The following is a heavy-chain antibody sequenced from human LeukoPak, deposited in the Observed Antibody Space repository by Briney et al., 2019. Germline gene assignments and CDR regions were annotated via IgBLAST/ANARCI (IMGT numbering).Heavy chain of an antibody. Sequence: GGSLRLSCAASGFTFSSYAMHWVRQAPGKGLEWVAVISYDGSNKYYSDSVKGRFTISRDNSKNTLYLQMNSLRAEDTAVYYCARDYCSSTSCYRSSNGMDVWGQGTTVTVSS. CDR1: GFTFSSYA. J-gene: IGHJ6*02. CDR3: ARDYCSSTSCYRSSNGMDV. V-gene: IGHV3-30-3*01. CDR2: ISYDGSNK. D-gene: IGHD2-2*01.